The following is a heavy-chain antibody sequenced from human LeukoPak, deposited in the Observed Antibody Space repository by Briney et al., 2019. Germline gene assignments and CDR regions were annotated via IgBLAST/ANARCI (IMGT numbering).Heavy chain of an antibody. CDR2: IYYSGST. D-gene: IGHD6-13*01. CDR1: GGSISSGGYY. J-gene: IGHJ5*02. V-gene: IGHV4-30-4*08. CDR3: VREVKGYGSSWYQNWFDP. Sequence: SQTLSLTCTVSGGSISSGGYYWSWIRQHPGKGLEWIVYIYYSGSTYYNPSLKSRVTTSIDTSKNQFSLKMSSVTAADTAVYYCVREVKGYGSSWYQNWFDPWSQGTLVTVSS.